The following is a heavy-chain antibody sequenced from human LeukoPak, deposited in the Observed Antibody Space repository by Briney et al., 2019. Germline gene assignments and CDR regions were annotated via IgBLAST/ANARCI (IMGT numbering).Heavy chain of an antibody. D-gene: IGHD2-2*01. Sequence: GGSLRLSCAASGFSVSSNYMSWVRQAPGKGLEWVSVSYSGGSTYYADSVKGRFTISRDNSKNTLYLQMNSLRAEDTAVYYCASQTPEIVVVPAATGRYYYGMDVWGQGTTVTVSS. V-gene: IGHV3-66*01. J-gene: IGHJ6*02. CDR1: GFSVSSNY. CDR3: ASQTPEIVVVPAATGRYYYGMDV. CDR2: SYSGGST.